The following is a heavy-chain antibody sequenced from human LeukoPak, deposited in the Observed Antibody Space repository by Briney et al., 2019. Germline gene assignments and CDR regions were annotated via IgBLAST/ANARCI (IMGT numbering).Heavy chain of an antibody. J-gene: IGHJ3*01. CDR2: ISYDGSNK. V-gene: IGHV3-30-3*01. Sequence: GGSLRLSCAASGFTFSSYAMHWVRQAPGKGLEWVAVISYDGSNKYYADSVKGRFTISRDNSKNTLYLQMNSLIVEDTAVYYCARSHPRTSVFDFGGQGTIVTLSS. CDR3: ARSHPRTSVFDF. D-gene: IGHD5/OR15-5a*01. CDR1: GFTFSSYA.